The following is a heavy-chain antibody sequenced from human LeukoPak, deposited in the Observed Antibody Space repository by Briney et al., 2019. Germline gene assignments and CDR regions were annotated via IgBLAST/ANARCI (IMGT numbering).Heavy chain of an antibody. V-gene: IGHV3-23*01. J-gene: IGHJ4*02. Sequence: GRSLRLSCAASGFTFSSYAMSWVRQAPGMGLEWVSGISGSGDNTYYAESVKGRFTISRDNSKNTLYVQVNSLGTEDTAAYYCTKGSYYDSSGSSYFDYWGQGTLVTVSS. CDR1: GFTFSSYA. CDR2: ISGSGDNT. D-gene: IGHD3-22*01. CDR3: TKGSYYDSSGSSYFDY.